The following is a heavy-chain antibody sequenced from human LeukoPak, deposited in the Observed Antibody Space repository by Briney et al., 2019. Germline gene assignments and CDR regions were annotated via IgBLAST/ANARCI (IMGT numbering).Heavy chain of an antibody. D-gene: IGHD5-18*01. CDR3: ARDTAMVSFDY. Sequence: SGGSLRLSCAASGFTFSSYGMHWVRQAPGKGLEWVAVISYDGSNKYYADSVEGRFTISRDNSKNTLYLQMNSLRAEDTAVYYCARDTAMVSFDYWGQGTLVTVSS. J-gene: IGHJ4*02. CDR2: ISYDGSNK. V-gene: IGHV3-30*03. CDR1: GFTFSSYG.